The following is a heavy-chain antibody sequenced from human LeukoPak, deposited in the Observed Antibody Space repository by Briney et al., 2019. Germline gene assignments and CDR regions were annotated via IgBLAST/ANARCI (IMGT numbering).Heavy chain of an antibody. CDR1: GGSISSYY. CDR3: ARHLRNWLDP. Sequence: SETLSLTCTVSGGSISSYYWSWIRQLPGKGLEWIGYIYYSGSTNYNPSLKSRVTISVDTSKNQFSLKLSSVTAADTAVYYCARHLRNWLDPWGQGTLVTVSS. J-gene: IGHJ5*02. CDR2: IYYSGST. V-gene: IGHV4-59*08.